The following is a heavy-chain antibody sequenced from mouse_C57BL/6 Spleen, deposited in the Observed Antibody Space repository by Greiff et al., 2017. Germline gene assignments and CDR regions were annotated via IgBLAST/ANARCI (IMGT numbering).Heavy chain of an antibody. CDR2: IRSKSNNYAT. CDR3: VRGGSSGPYFDV. J-gene: IGHJ1*03. V-gene: IGHV10-1*01. CDR1: GFSFNTYA. Sequence: EVQGVESGGGLVQPKGSLKLSCAASGFSFNTYAMNWVRQAPGKGLEWVARIRSKSNNYATYYADSVKDRFTISRDDSESMLYLQMNNLKTEDTAMYYCVRGGSSGPYFDVWGTGTTVTVSA. D-gene: IGHD3-2*02.